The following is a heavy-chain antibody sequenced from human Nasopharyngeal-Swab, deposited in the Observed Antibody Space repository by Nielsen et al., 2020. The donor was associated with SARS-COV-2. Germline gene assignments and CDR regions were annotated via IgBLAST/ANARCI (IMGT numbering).Heavy chain of an antibody. CDR1: GFTFSSYT. V-gene: IGHV3-21*01. Sequence: GESLKISCAASGFTFSSYTMNWVRQAPGKGLVWVASTNAAGTYAHYADSVKGRFTISRENAKNSLYLQMNSLGAEDTAVYYCLRGDSRDVWGQGTMVTASS. CDR2: TNAAGTYA. J-gene: IGHJ3*01. D-gene: IGHD3-22*01. CDR3: LRGDSRDV.